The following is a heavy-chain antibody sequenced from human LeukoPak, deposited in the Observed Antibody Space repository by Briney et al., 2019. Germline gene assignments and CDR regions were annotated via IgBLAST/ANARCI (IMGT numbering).Heavy chain of an antibody. Sequence: ASVKVSCTASGYTFTSYSISWVRQTPGQGLEWMGWTSAYNGGTIYAQNLQGRITMTTDTFTNTAYLELRSLRSDDTAVYYCARNPSPAVPQVELDYWGQGTLVTVSS. J-gene: IGHJ4*02. CDR1: GYTFTSYS. CDR2: TSAYNGGT. D-gene: IGHD2-2*01. V-gene: IGHV1-18*01. CDR3: ARNPSPAVPQVELDY.